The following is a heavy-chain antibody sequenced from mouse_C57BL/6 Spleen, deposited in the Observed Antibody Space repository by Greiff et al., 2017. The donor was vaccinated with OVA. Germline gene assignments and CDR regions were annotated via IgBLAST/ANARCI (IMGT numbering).Heavy chain of an antibody. CDR1: GFNIKDYY. J-gene: IGHJ1*03. V-gene: IGHV14-2*01. D-gene: IGHD4-1*01. CDR2: IDPEDGET. CDR3: ARFESNCGYFDV. Sequence: VQLQQSGAELVKPGASVKLSCTASGFNIKDYYMHWVKQRTEQGLEWIGRIDPEDGETKSAPKFQGKATITADTSSNTAYLQLSSLTSEDTAVYYCARFESNCGYFDVWGTGTTVTVSS.